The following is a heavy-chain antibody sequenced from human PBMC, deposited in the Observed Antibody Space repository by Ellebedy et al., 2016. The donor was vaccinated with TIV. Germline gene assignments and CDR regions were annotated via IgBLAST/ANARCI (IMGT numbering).Heavy chain of an antibody. CDR1: GGTFSSYA. CDR2: IIPIFGTA. J-gene: IGHJ6*02. Sequence: SVKVSCKASGGTFSSYAISWVRQAPGQGLEWMGGIIPIFGTANYAQKFQGRVTITADESTSTAYMELSSLRSEDTAVYYCARLDGYNPTHYYYGMDVWGQGTTVTVSS. D-gene: IGHD5-24*01. CDR3: ARLDGYNPTHYYYGMDV. V-gene: IGHV1-69*13.